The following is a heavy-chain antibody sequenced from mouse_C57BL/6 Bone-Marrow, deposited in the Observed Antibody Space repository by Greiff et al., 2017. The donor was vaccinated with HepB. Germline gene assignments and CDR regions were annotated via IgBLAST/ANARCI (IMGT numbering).Heavy chain of an antibody. V-gene: IGHV1-81*01. Sequence: QVQLQQSGAELARPGASVKLSCKASGYTFTSYGISWVKQRTGQGLEWIGEIYPRSGNTYYNEKFKGKATLTADKSSSTAYMELRSLTSEDSAVYFCARRDGSSPYYFDYWGQGTTLTVSS. CDR2: IYPRSGNT. J-gene: IGHJ2*01. CDR3: ARRDGSSPYYFDY. CDR1: GYTFTSYG. D-gene: IGHD1-1*01.